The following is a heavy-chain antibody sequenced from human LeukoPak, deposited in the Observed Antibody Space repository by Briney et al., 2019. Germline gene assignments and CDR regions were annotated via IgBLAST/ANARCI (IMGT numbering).Heavy chain of an antibody. CDR2: IGGSGAST. J-gene: IGHJ6*02. D-gene: IGHD3-10*01. CDR3: ARRLSPDYYDSGRLPRGYGMDV. Sequence: GGSLRLYCAASGFTFRTYTMNWVRQAPGKGLEWVPTIGGSGASTYYGDSVKGRFAISRDNSKNMLFLDMNSLKAEDTAIYYCARRLSPDYYDSGRLPRGYGMDVWGQGTKVTVSS. V-gene: IGHV3-23*01. CDR1: GFTFRTYT.